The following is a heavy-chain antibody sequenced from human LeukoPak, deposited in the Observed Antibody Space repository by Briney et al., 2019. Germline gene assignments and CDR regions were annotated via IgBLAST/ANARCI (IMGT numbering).Heavy chain of an antibody. CDR3: TSRYQLLGVGY. D-gene: IGHD2-2*01. CDR2: IKSKTDGGTT. J-gene: IGHJ4*02. CDR1: GFAFSAYS. Sequence: SGGSLRLSCAASGFAFSAYSINWVRQAPGKGLEWVGRIKSKTDGGTTDYAAPVKGRFTISRDDSKNTLYLQMNSLKTEDTAVYYCTSRYQLLGVGYWGQGTLVTVSS. V-gene: IGHV3-15*01.